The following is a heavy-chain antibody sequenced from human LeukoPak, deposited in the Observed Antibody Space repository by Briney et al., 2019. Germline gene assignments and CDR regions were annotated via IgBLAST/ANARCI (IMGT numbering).Heavy chain of an antibody. CDR2: IVVSSGNT. Sequence: SVKVSCKGSGYPFTKSGIAWVRQARGQRLEWIGWIVVSSGNTNYAQKFQERVTITRDMSTSTAYMELSSLRSEDTAVYYCAADRVTMVRGVIGWFDPWGQGTLVTVSS. J-gene: IGHJ5*02. CDR1: GYPFTKSG. V-gene: IGHV1-58*02. CDR3: AADRVTMVRGVIGWFDP. D-gene: IGHD3-10*01.